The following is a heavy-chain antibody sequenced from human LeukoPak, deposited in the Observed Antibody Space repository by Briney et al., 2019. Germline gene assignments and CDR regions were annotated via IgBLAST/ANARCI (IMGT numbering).Heavy chain of an antibody. CDR1: GFTFSSYS. CDR2: ISSSSSYI. CDR3: ARDTSGYSSSRSDAFDI. D-gene: IGHD6-13*01. J-gene: IGHJ3*02. Sequence: PGGSLRLSCAASGFTFSSYSMNWVRQAPGKGLEWVSSISSSSSYIYYADSVKGRFTISRDNAKNSLYLQMNSLRAEDTAVYYCARDTSGYSSSRSDAFDIWGQGTMVTVSS. V-gene: IGHV3-21*01.